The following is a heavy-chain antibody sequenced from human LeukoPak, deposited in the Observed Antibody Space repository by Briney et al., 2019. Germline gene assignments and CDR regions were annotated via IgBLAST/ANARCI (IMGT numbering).Heavy chain of an antibody. D-gene: IGHD1-26*01. Sequence: GGSLRLSCATSDFSFSTYWMSWVRQAPGKGLEWVANIKQDGSEKYYVDSVKGRFTISRDNAKNSLYLQMNSLRAEDTAVYYCARGWEGYFDYWGQGTLVTVSS. CDR1: DFSFSTYW. CDR3: ARGWEGYFDY. V-gene: IGHV3-7*01. CDR2: IKQDGSEK. J-gene: IGHJ4*02.